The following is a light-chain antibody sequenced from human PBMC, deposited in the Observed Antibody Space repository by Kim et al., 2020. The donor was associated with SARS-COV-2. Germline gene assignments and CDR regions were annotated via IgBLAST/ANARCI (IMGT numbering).Light chain of an antibody. Sequence: DIQMTQSPSSLSASVGDRVTITCQASQNISNYLNWYQQKPGKAPKLLIYDASNLETGVPSRFSGSGSGTDFTLTISSLQPEDIATYFCQQYYNLPLTFGGGTKVDIK. V-gene: IGKV1-33*01. CDR1: QNISNY. CDR3: QQYYNLPLT. CDR2: DAS. J-gene: IGKJ4*01.